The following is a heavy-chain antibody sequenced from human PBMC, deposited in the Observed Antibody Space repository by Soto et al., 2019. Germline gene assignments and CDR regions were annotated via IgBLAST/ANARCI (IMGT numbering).Heavy chain of an antibody. CDR3: ARHWTRYNVARLPTYGMDV. V-gene: IGHV5-10-1*01. CDR2: IDPSDSYT. J-gene: IGHJ6*02. CDR1: GYSFTSYW. D-gene: IGHD1-1*01. Sequence: GEPLKISCKGSGYSFTSYWISWVRQMPGRGLEWMGRIDPSDSYTNYSPSFQGHVTISADKSISTAYLQWSSLKASDTAMYYCARHWTRYNVARLPTYGMDVWGQGTTVTVSS.